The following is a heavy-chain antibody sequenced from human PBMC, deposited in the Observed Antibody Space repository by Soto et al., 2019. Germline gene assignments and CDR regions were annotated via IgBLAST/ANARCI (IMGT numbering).Heavy chain of an antibody. CDR1: GFTFSSYA. CDR3: AKSKYYYDSSGYYVVDAFDI. CDR2: ISGSGGST. J-gene: IGHJ3*02. D-gene: IGHD3-22*01. V-gene: IGHV3-23*01. Sequence: EVQLLESGGGLVQPGGSLRLSCAASGFTFSSYAMSWVRQAPGKGLEWVSAISGSGGSTYYADSVKGRFTISRDNSKNPLYLQMNSLRAEDTAVYYCAKSKYYYDSSGYYVVDAFDIWGQGTMVTVSS.